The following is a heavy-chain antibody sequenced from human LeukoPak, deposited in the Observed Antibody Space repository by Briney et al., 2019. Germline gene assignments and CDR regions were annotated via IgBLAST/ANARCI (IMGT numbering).Heavy chain of an antibody. Sequence: SETLSLTCAVYGGSFSGYYWSWIRQPPGKGLEWIGEINHSGSTNYNPSLKSRVTISVDTSKNQFSLKLSSVTAADTAVYYCARDSSTVTPPPFDYWGQGTLVTVSS. V-gene: IGHV4-34*01. CDR2: INHSGST. D-gene: IGHD4-17*01. CDR3: ARDSSTVTPPPFDY. J-gene: IGHJ4*02. CDR1: GGSFSGYY.